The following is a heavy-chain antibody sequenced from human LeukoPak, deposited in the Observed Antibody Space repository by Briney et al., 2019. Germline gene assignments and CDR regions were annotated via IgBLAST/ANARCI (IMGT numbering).Heavy chain of an antibody. Sequence: GGSLRLSCAASGFTFSSYEMNWVRQAPGKGLEWVSYISSSGSTIYYADSVKGRFTISRDNSKNTLYLQMNSLRAEDTAVYYCAKILGNKYCSSTSCYVVGHFDYWGQGTLVTVSS. V-gene: IGHV3-48*03. CDR2: ISSSGSTI. CDR1: GFTFSSYE. J-gene: IGHJ4*02. D-gene: IGHD2-2*01. CDR3: AKILGNKYCSSTSCYVVGHFDY.